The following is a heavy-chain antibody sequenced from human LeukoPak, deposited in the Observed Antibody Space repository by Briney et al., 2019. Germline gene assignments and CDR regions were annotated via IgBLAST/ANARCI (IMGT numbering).Heavy chain of an antibody. J-gene: IGHJ4*02. D-gene: IGHD4-23*01. CDR3: ARAYGGHFYVDY. Sequence: ASVKVSCKASGYTFITYYIHWVRQAPGQGLEWMGIIHPSGGSTSYAQQFQGRVTMTRDTSTSTVYMELSSLRYEDRAVYYCARAYGGHFYVDYWGQGTLVTVSS. CDR2: IHPSGGST. CDR1: GYTFITYY. V-gene: IGHV1-46*01.